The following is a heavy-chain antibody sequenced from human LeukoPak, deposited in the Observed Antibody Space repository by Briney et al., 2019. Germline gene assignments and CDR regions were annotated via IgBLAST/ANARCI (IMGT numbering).Heavy chain of an antibody. V-gene: IGHV1-2*02. CDR1: GYTFTGYY. CDR2: INPNSGGT. D-gene: IGHD6-13*01. CDR3: ARSIAAAGHFDY. J-gene: IGHJ4*02. Sequence: ASVKVSCKASGYTFTGYYMHWVRQAPRQGLEWMGWINPNSGGTNYAQKFQGRVTMTRDTSISTAYMELSRLRSDDTAVYYCARSIAAAGHFDYWGQGTLVTVSS.